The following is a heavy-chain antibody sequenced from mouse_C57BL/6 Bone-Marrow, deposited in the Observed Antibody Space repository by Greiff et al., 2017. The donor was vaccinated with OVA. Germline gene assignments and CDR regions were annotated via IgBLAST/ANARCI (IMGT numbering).Heavy chain of an antibody. Sequence: EVQLVESGPELVKPGASVKISCKASGYSFTDYNMNWVKQSNGKSLEWIGVINPTYGTTSYNQKFKGKATLTVDQSSSTAYMQLNSLTSEDSAVYFFAIYYPWFAYWGQGTLVTVAA. V-gene: IGHV1-39*01. CDR2: INPTYGTT. CDR1: GYSFTDYN. CDR3: AIYYPWFAY. J-gene: IGHJ3*01. D-gene: IGHD1-1*02.